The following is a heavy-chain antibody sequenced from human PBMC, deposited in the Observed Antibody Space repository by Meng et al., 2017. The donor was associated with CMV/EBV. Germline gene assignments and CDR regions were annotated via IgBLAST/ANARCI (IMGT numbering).Heavy chain of an antibody. V-gene: IGHV1-69*10. J-gene: IGHJ6*02. CDR2: IIPILGIA. Sequence: SVKVSCKASGGTFSSYAISWVRQAPGQGLEWMGGIIPILGIANYAQKFQGRVTITADKSTSTAYMELSSLRSEDTAVYYCASGGLGLGYCSSTSCSYSYGMDVWGQGTTVTVSS. CDR1: GGTFSSYA. CDR3: ASGGLGLGYCSSTSCSYSYGMDV. D-gene: IGHD2-2*01.